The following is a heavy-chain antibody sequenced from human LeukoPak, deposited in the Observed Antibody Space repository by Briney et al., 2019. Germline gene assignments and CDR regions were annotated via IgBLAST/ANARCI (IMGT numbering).Heavy chain of an antibody. V-gene: IGHV3-21*06. CDR2: IGPTGSDR. Sequence: GGSLRLSCAASGFTVSTIYMSWVRQAPGKGLEWVASIGPTGSDRYHADSIKGRFTISRDNANNFLYLQMNSLRAEDTAVYYCATETNGRHYDYWGQGTLLTVSS. CDR3: ATETNGRHYDY. CDR1: GFTVSTIY. J-gene: IGHJ4*02. D-gene: IGHD1-14*01.